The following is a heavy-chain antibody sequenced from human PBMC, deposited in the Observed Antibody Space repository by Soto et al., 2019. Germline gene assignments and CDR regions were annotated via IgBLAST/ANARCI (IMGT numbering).Heavy chain of an antibody. Sequence: SETLSLTCTVSGGSISSYYWSWIRQPPGKGLEWIGYIYYSGSTNYNPSLKSRVTISVDTSKNQFPLKLSSVTAADTAVYYCARYYYDSSGYYFLDYWGQGTLVTVSS. V-gene: IGHV4-59*01. CDR3: ARYYYDSSGYYFLDY. CDR1: GGSISSYY. D-gene: IGHD3-22*01. CDR2: IYYSGST. J-gene: IGHJ4*02.